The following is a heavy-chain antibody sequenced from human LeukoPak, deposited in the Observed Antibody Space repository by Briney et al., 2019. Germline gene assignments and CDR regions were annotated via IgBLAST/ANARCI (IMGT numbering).Heavy chain of an antibody. D-gene: IGHD2-2*01. J-gene: IGHJ6*03. CDR2: INPNSGGT. CDR3: ARKRDCSSTSCLYYYYMDV. CDR1: GYTFTGYY. Sequence: ASVKVSCKASGYTFTGYYMHWVRQAPGQGLEWMGWINPNSGGTNYAQKFQGRVTMTRDTSISTAYMELSSLRSEDTAVYYCARKRDCSSTSCLYYYYMDVWGKGTTVTVSS. V-gene: IGHV1-2*02.